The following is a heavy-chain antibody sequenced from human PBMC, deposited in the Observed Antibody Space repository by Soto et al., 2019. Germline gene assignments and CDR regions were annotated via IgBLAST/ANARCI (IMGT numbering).Heavy chain of an antibody. CDR2: IYNSGST. Sequence: QVQLQESGPGLVKPSETLSLTCTVSGGSISGRYWSWIRQPPGKGLEWIGYIYNSGSTNYNASLKSRVTMSVDTSKNQIARKLSSVTAADTAVYYCARHGSSPQLVAGGWFDPWVQGTLVTVSS. CDR3: ARHGSSPQLVAGGWFDP. J-gene: IGHJ5*02. CDR1: GGSISGRY. D-gene: IGHD2-2*01. V-gene: IGHV4-59*08.